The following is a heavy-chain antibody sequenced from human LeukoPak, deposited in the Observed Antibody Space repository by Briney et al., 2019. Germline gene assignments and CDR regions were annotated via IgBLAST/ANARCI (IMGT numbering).Heavy chain of an antibody. CDR1: GDSISFYF. CDR3: ARHVPGATRGIVVVIRFDYFDY. CDR2: ISYSGST. Sequence: SETLSLTCTVSGDSISFYFWAWIRQLPGEGLQWIGDISYSGSTNYNPSLKSRAMISLDTSKNHFSLELSSVTAADTAVYYCARHVPGATRGIVVVIRFDYFDYWGQGTLVTVSS. J-gene: IGHJ4*02. D-gene: IGHD3-22*01. V-gene: IGHV4-59*08.